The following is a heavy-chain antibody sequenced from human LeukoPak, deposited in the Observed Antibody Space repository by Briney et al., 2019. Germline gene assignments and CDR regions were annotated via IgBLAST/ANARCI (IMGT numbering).Heavy chain of an antibody. D-gene: IGHD5-18*01. CDR1: GFTFSGYW. CDR2: LNDDGSGT. J-gene: IGHJ3*02. Sequence: GGSLRLSCAASGFTFSGYWMHWVRQAPGKGVVWVSRLNDDGSGTNYDDSVKGRFTISRDNAKNTLYLQMNSLRVEDTAVYYCARGGYIYGPATLGALDIWGPGTMVPVSS. CDR3: ARGGYIYGPATLGALDI. V-gene: IGHV3-74*01.